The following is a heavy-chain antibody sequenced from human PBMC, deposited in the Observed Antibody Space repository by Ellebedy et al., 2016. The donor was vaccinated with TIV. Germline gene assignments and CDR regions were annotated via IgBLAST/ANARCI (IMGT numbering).Heavy chain of an antibody. CDR3: ARDISSSSEDYGMDV. CDR1: RYTFTGYY. J-gene: IGHJ6*02. CDR2: INPNSGGT. Sequence: ASVKVSXKASRYTFTGYYMHWVRQAPGQGLEWMGWINPNSGGTNYVQKFQGRVTMTRDTSISTAYMELSRLRSDDTAVYYCARDISSSSEDYGMDVWGQGTTVTVSS. V-gene: IGHV1-2*02. D-gene: IGHD6-6*01.